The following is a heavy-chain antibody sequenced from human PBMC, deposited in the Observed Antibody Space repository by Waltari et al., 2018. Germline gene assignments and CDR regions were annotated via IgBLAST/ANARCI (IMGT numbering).Heavy chain of an antibody. CDR3: VRALTTPNDY. V-gene: IGHV3-21*03. CDR2: KSECDAYL. J-gene: IGHJ4*02. Sequence: VQLVESGGGLVKPGGSLRLSCAVSGFTIRNFGMSWVRQAPGKGIEWVANKSECDAYLYYADSVRGRFTVSTDNAKSSLYLRMNNLGAGDTGVYFCVRALTTPNDYWGRGTLVTVSS. CDR1: GFTIRNFG. D-gene: IGHD4-17*01.